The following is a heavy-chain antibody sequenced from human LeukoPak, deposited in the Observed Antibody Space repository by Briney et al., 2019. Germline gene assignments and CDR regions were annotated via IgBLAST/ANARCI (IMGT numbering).Heavy chain of an antibody. D-gene: IGHD1-26*01. CDR2: ITSSSTYT. J-gene: IGHJ6*03. Sequence: GGSLRLACAASEFMFSSYWMSWVRQTPGKGLEWVSSITSSSTYTFYADSVKGRFTISRDNARNSLYLQMNSLRAEDTAVYYCARDPYTGTYGDTYYYYMDVWGKGTTVTISS. CDR3: ARDPYTGTYGDTYYYYMDV. CDR1: EFMFSSYW. V-gene: IGHV3-21*01.